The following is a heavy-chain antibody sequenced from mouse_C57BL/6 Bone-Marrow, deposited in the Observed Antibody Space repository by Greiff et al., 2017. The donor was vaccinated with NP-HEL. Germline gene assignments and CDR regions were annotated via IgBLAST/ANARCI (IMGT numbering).Heavy chain of an antibody. CDR1: GYTFTDYY. CDR3: ARFDGYLAY. V-gene: IGHV1-26*01. J-gene: IGHJ3*01. CDR2: INPNNGGT. D-gene: IGHD2-3*01. Sequence: VQLQQSGPELVKPGASVKISCKASGYTFTDYYMNWVKQSHGKSLEWIGDINPNNGGTSYNQKFKGKATLTVDKSSSTADMELRSLTSEESAVYYCARFDGYLAYWGQGTLVTVSA.